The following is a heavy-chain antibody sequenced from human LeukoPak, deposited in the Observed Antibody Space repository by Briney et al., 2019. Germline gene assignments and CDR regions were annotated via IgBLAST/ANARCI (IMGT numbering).Heavy chain of an antibody. V-gene: IGHV1-69*04. D-gene: IGHD5-24*01. CDR3: AKDRGVEMATIRGFGAFDI. Sequence: GASVKVSCKASGGTFSSYAISWVRQAPGQGLEWMGRTIPILGIANYAQKFQGRVTITADKSTSTAYTELRSLRSDDTAVYYCAKDRGVEMATIRGFGAFDIWGQGTMVTVSS. CDR2: TIPILGIA. J-gene: IGHJ3*02. CDR1: GGTFSSYA.